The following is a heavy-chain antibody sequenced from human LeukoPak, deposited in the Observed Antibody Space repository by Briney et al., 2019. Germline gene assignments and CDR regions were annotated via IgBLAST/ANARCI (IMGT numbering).Heavy chain of an antibody. D-gene: IGHD3-22*01. Sequence: PSETLSLTCTVSGGSISTYYWSWIRQPPGKGLEWIGYIYYTGSTSYNPSLKSRVTISVDTSKNQFSLKLSSVTAADTAVYYCARDRPDYYDSSGYSSPLWDYWGQGTLVTVSS. CDR2: IYYTGST. CDR1: GGSISTYY. J-gene: IGHJ4*02. CDR3: ARDRPDYYDSSGYSSPLWDY. V-gene: IGHV4-59*12.